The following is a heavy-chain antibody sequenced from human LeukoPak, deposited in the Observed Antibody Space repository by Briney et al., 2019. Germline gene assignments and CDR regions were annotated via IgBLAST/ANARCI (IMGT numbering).Heavy chain of an antibody. CDR1: GYTFTSYG. D-gene: IGHD3-10*01. CDR3: ARDTMVRGVINYYYGIDV. J-gene: IGHJ6*02. Sequence: WASVKVSCKASGYTFTSYGISWVRQAPGQGLEWMEWISAYNGNTNYAQKLQGRVTMTTDTSTSTAYMELRSLRSDDTAVYYCARDTMVRGVINYYYGIDVWGQGTTVTVSS. V-gene: IGHV1-18*01. CDR2: ISAYNGNT.